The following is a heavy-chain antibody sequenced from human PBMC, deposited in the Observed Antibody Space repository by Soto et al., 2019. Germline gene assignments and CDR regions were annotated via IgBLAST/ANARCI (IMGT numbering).Heavy chain of an antibody. D-gene: IGHD6-13*01. CDR1: GGSISSSSYF. J-gene: IGHJ4*02. Sequence: SETLSLPCTVSGGSISSSSYFWGWIRQPPGKGLEWIGTIYYSGSTYSNPSLKSRVTISVDTSKNQFSLELNFVTAADTAVYYCARLQQQLVLWGQGTLVTVSS. V-gene: IGHV4-39*01. CDR3: ARLQQQLVL. CDR2: IYYSGST.